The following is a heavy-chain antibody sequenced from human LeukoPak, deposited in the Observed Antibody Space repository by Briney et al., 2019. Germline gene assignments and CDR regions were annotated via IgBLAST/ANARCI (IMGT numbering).Heavy chain of an antibody. J-gene: IGHJ4*02. V-gene: IGHV3-23*01. CDR2: ISGSGGST. Sequence: PGGSLRLSCAASGFTFSSYAMSWVRQAPGKGLEWVSAISGSGGSTYYADSVKGRFTISRDNSKNTLYLQMNSLRAEHTAVYYCAMQWLVLGAIDYWGQGTLVTVSS. CDR3: AMQWLVLGAIDY. D-gene: IGHD6-19*01. CDR1: GFTFSSYA.